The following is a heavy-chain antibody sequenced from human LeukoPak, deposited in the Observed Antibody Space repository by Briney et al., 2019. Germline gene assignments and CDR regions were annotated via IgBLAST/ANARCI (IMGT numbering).Heavy chain of an antibody. V-gene: IGHV1-2*02. CDR3: ARAVKGYCSGGSCYSLNY. CDR1: GYTFTGYY. D-gene: IGHD2-15*01. CDR2: INPHSGGT. Sequence: ASVKVSCKASGYTFTGYYIQWVRQAPGQGLEWMGWINPHSGGTNYAQEFQGRVTMTRDTSISTAYMELSSLRPDDTAVYYCARAVKGYCSGGSCYSLNYWGQGTLVTVSS. J-gene: IGHJ4*02.